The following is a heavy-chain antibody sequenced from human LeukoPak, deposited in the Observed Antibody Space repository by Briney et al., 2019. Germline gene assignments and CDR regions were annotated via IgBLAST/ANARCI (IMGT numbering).Heavy chain of an antibody. Sequence: PSETLSLTCTVSGGSLSSSSYYWGWVRQPPGKGLDWIGNIYYSGSTYSNPSLKSRLTISLDTSQRQFSLRLSSVTAADTALYYCTRGSYDVLTGYSTLGEYWGQGTLVTVSS. CDR3: TRGSYDVLTGYSTLGEY. J-gene: IGHJ4*02. CDR1: GGSLSSSSYY. V-gene: IGHV4-39*01. D-gene: IGHD3-9*01. CDR2: IYYSGST.